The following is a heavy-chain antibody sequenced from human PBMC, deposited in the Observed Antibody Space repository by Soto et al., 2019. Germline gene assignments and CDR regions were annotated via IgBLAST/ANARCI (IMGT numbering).Heavy chain of an antibody. Sequence: GASVKVSCKASGYTFTSYAMHWVRQAPGQRLEWMGWINAGNGNTKYSQKFQGRVTITRDTSASTAYMELSSLRSEDTAVYYCAREYDYGDYEGAFDIWGQGTMVTVSS. CDR2: INAGNGNT. J-gene: IGHJ3*02. V-gene: IGHV1-3*01. D-gene: IGHD4-17*01. CDR3: AREYDYGDYEGAFDI. CDR1: GYTFTSYA.